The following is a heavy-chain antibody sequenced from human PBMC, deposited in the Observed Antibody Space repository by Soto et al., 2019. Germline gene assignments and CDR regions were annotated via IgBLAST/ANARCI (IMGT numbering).Heavy chain of an antibody. CDR1: GGSISSYY. CDR2: IYYSGST. V-gene: IGHV4-59*01. D-gene: IGHD5-18*01. J-gene: IGHJ4*02. CDR3: ARASIQLWLSFDY. Sequence: PSETLSLTCTVSGGSISSYYWSWIRQPPGKRLEWIGYIYYSGSTNYNPSLKSRVTISVDTSKNQFSLKLSSVTAADTAVYYCARASIQLWLSFDYWGQGTLVTVSS.